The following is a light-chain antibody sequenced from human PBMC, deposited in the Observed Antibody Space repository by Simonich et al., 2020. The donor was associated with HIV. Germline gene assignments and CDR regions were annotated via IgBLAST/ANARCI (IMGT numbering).Light chain of an antibody. J-gene: IGKJ3*01. V-gene: IGKV3-15*01. CDR3: QQYNNWPSPFT. CDR2: YAS. CDR1: QSVASY. Sequence: EIVMTQSPVTLSVSPGERATLYCRASQSVASYLAWYQQTTGQAPRLLIYYASSRATGIPARFSGSGFGTEFTLTISSMQSEDFALYYCQQYNNWPSPFTFGPGSKVDIK.